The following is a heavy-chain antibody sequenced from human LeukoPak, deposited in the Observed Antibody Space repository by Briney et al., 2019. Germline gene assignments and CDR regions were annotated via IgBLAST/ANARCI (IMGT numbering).Heavy chain of an antibody. D-gene: IGHD6-6*01. J-gene: IGHJ4*02. V-gene: IGHV3-11*01. CDR3: ARDPDTSSKVDY. CDR1: GFTFSDHY. Sequence: GGSLRLSCAASGFTFSDHYMSWIRQAPGKGLEWVSRISDSGSTINYADPVKGRFTVSRDNAKNSLYLQMNSPRAEDTAVYYCARDPDTSSKVDYWGQGTLVTVSS. CDR2: ISDSGSTI.